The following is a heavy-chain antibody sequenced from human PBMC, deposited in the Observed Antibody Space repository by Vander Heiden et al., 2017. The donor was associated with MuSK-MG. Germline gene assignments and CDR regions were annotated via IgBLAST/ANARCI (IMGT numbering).Heavy chain of an antibody. CDR1: GGTFSSYA. D-gene: IGHD3-10*01. Sequence: QVQLVQSGAEVKKPGSSVTVSCKASGGTFSSYAISWVRQAPGQGREWMGGIIPIFGTANYAQKFHGRVTITADESTSTAYMELSSLRSEDTAVYYCASRQNCYGSGRVYYYGMDVWGQGTTVTVSS. CDR2: IIPIFGTA. CDR3: ASRQNCYGSGRVYYYGMDV. J-gene: IGHJ6*02. V-gene: IGHV1-69*01.